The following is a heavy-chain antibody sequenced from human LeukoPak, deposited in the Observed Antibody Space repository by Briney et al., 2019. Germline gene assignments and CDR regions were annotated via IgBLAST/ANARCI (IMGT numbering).Heavy chain of an antibody. D-gene: IGHD2-15*01. Sequence: ASVKVSCKASGYTFTSYGISWVRQAPGQGLEWMGWISAYNGNTSYAQKLQGRVTMTTDTSTSTAYMELRSLRSDDTAVYYRARGGYCSGGSCYSARANDYWGQGTLVTVSS. V-gene: IGHV1-18*01. CDR1: GYTFTSYG. CDR2: ISAYNGNT. J-gene: IGHJ4*02. CDR3: ARGGYCSGGSCYSARANDY.